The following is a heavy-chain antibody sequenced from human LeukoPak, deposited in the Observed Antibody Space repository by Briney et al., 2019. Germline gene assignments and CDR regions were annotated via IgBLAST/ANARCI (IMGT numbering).Heavy chain of an antibody. V-gene: IGHV1-8*01. CDR2: MNPNSGNT. D-gene: IGHD3-22*01. Sequence: ASVKVSCKASGYTFTSYDINWVRQATGQGLEWMGWMNPNSGNTGYAQKFQGRVTMTRDTSISTAYMELSRLRSDDTAVYYCARGEYYYDSSGPPLKIAFDIWGQGTMVTVSS. CDR1: GYTFTSYD. J-gene: IGHJ3*02. CDR3: ARGEYYYDSSGPPLKIAFDI.